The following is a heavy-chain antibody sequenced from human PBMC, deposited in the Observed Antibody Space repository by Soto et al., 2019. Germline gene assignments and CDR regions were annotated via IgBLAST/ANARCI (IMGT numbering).Heavy chain of an antibody. CDR1: GFTCSSYD. Sequence: GSLRLSCAASGFTCSSYDMSWVRQAPRKGLEWVSTILVGGSTYYADSVKGRFTISRDNSKNTLYLQMNSLTAGDTAVYYCAKATATGGGAFDICGQGTMVTVSS. CDR2: ILVGGST. CDR3: AKATATGGGAFDI. V-gene: IGHV3-23*01. D-gene: IGHD2-8*02. J-gene: IGHJ3*02.